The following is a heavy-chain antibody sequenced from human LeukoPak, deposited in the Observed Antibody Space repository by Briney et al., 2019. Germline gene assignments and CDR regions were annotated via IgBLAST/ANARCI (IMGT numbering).Heavy chain of an antibody. D-gene: IGHD6-19*01. J-gene: IGHJ4*02. Sequence: GGSLRLSCAASGFTFDDYAMHWVRQAPGKGLEWVSLISGDGGSTYYADSVKGRFTISRDNSKNSLYLQMNSLRTEDTALYYCAKDMSSSGWYSGFDYWGQGTLVTVSS. CDR2: ISGDGGST. CDR3: AKDMSSSGWYSGFDY. V-gene: IGHV3-43*02. CDR1: GFTFDDYA.